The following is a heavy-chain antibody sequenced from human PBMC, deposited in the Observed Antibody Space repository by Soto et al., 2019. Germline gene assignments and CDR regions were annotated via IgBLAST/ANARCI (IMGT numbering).Heavy chain of an antibody. J-gene: IGHJ6*02. CDR2: IPYDGNNK. CDR3: ARAGCDGGSCYTLVGLRYGMDV. CDR1: GFTFSSYA. V-gene: IGHV3-30-3*01. D-gene: IGHD2-15*01. Sequence: QVQLVESGGGVVQPGRSLRLSCAASGFTFSSYAMYWVRQAPGKGLEWVAVIPYDGNNKYYADSVKGRFTISRDNSKNTMYLQMKSLRAEDTAVYYCARAGCDGGSCYTLVGLRYGMDVWGQGTTVTVSS.